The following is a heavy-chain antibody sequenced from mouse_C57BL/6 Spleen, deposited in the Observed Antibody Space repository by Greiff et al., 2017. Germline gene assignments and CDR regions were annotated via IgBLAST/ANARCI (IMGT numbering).Heavy chain of an antibody. CDR1: GYTFTDHT. D-gene: IGHD1-1*01. Sequence: QVQLQQSDAELVKPGASVKISCKVSGYTFTDHTIHWMKQRPEQGLEWIGYIDHRDGSTKYNETFMGKATLTADKSSSTAYLQLNSLTSEDAAVYFCAREDYYGSGAWFAYWGQGTLVTVSA. J-gene: IGHJ3*01. CDR3: AREDYYGSGAWFAY. CDR2: IDHRDGST. V-gene: IGHV1-78*01.